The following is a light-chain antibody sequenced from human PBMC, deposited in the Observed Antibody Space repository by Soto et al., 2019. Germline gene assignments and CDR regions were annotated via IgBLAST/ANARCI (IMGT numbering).Light chain of an antibody. CDR3: CSYVGSSTWV. V-gene: IGLV2-23*01. Sequence: QSALTQPASVSGSPGQSITISCTGTSSDVGNYNLVSWYQQHPGKAPKLMIYEGSKRPSGVSNRFSGSKSGNTASLTISGLQAEDEADYYCCSYVGSSTWVFGGGTKVTVL. CDR2: EGS. CDR1: SSDVGNYNL. J-gene: IGLJ2*01.